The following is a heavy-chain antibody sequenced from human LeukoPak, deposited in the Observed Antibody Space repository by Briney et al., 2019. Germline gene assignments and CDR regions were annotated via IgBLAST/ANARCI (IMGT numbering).Heavy chain of an antibody. CDR3: ARDYWSGGFDP. Sequence: GGSLRLSWAASGFTFSSYSMNWVRQAPGKGLEWVSSISSSSSYIYYADSVKGRFTISRDNAKNSLYLQMNSLRAEDTAVYYCARDYWSGGFDPWGQGTLVTVSS. CDR2: ISSSSSYI. D-gene: IGHD2-8*02. V-gene: IGHV3-21*01. CDR1: GFTFSSYS. J-gene: IGHJ5*02.